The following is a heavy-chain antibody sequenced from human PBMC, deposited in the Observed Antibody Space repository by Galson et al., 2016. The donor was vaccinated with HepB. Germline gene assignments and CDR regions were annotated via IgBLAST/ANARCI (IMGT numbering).Heavy chain of an antibody. V-gene: IGHV1-18*04. Sequence: SVKVSCKASDDTFTNYAFTWVRQAPGQGLEWMGWITVYNGNTNYVESLRGRVTMTTDTSTSTAYMELRSLTSDDTAVYYCARVRIVRGVITPYGYYFDLLGQGTLVTVSS. CDR3: ARVRIVRGVITPYGYYFDL. D-gene: IGHD3-10*01. CDR2: ITVYNGNT. CDR1: DDTFTNYA. J-gene: IGHJ4*02.